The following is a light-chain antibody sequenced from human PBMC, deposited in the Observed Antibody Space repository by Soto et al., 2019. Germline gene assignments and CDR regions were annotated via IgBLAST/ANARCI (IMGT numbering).Light chain of an antibody. J-gene: IGKJ4*01. Sequence: EIVMTQSPATLSVSPGERATLSCRASQSVSSNLAWYQQKPGQPPRLLISGAATRATGIPVRFSGRGSGTDFTLTISSLQSEDFVVYYCQQYDDWPLTFGGGTRVEI. V-gene: IGKV3D-15*01. CDR3: QQYDDWPLT. CDR1: QSVSSN. CDR2: GAA.